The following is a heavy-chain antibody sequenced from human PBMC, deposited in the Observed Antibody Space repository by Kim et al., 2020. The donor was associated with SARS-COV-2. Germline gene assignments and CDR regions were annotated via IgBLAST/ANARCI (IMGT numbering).Heavy chain of an antibody. CDR2: ISAYNGNT. D-gene: IGHD2-2*01. CDR3: ARGTYDLGYCSSTSCYRWND. V-gene: IGHV1-18*01. J-gene: IGHJ4*02. Sequence: ASVKVSCKASGYTFTSYGISWVRQAPGQGLEWMGWISAYNGNTNYAQKLQGRVTMTTDTSTSTAYMELRSLRSDDTAVYYCARGTYDLGYCSSTSCYRWNDWGQGTLVTVSS. CDR1: GYTFTSYG.